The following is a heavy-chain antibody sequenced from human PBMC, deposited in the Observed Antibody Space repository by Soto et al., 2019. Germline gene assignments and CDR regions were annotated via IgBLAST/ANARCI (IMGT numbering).Heavy chain of an antibody. V-gene: IGHV3-21*01. D-gene: IGHD2-15*01. CDR2: ISSSSSYI. J-gene: IGHJ3*02. CDR1: GFTFSSYS. Sequence: GGSLRLSCAASGFTFSSYSMNWVRQAPGKGLEWVSSISSSSSYIYYADSVKGRFTISRDNAKNSLYLQMNSLRAEDTAVYYCARDRGYCSGGSCYYAFDIWGQGTMVTVSS. CDR3: ARDRGYCSGGSCYYAFDI.